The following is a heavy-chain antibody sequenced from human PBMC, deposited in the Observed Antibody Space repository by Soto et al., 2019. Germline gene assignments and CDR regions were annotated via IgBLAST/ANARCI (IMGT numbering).Heavy chain of an antibody. CDR2: ISSTTNYI. Sequence: GGSLRLSCAASGFTYTRYSMNWVRQAPGKGLEWVSSISSTTNYIYYGDSMKGRFTISRDNAKNSLYLEMNSLRAEDTAVYYCARESEDLTSNFDYWGQGTLVTVSS. CDR3: ARESEDLTSNFDY. V-gene: IGHV3-21*06. J-gene: IGHJ4*02. CDR1: GFTYTRYS.